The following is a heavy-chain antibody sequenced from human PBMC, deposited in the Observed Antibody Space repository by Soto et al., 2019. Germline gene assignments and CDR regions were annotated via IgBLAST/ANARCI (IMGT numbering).Heavy chain of an antibody. CDR1: GFTFSSYA. J-gene: IGHJ6*02. D-gene: IGHD6-19*01. Sequence: QPGGSLRLSCAASGFTFSSYAMSWVRQAPGKGLEWVSAVSGSGSNTYYADSVKGRFTISRDISENTLFLQMNGLRAEDTATYYCARSIAVAVAYYYGMDVWGQGTTVTV. CDR2: VSGSGSNT. V-gene: IGHV3-23*01. CDR3: ARSIAVAVAYYYGMDV.